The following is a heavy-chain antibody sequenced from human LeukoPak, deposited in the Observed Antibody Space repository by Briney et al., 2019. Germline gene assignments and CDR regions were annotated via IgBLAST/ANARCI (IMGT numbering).Heavy chain of an antibody. D-gene: IGHD6-13*01. CDR1: GFTFSGYW. V-gene: IGHV3-7*01. CDR3: ARTWGVYSSSWYHQFDK. Sequence: GGSLRLSCTASGFTFSGYWMTWVRQAPRKGLEWVATIKHDGSDTYYADSVRGRFTISRDNAENSLYLQMNSLRADDTAIYYCARTWGVYSSSWYHQFDKWGQGTLVTVSS. J-gene: IGHJ4*02. CDR2: IKHDGSDT.